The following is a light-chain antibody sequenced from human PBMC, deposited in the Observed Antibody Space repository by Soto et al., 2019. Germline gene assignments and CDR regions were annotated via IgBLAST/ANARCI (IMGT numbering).Light chain of an antibody. V-gene: IGKV1-5*03. CDR1: QDISNY. CDR3: QHYSGYST. Sequence: DIQMTQSPSTLSASVGDRVTITCQASQDISNYLNWYQQKPGKAPKLLIYKASSLESGVPSRFSGSASGTEFTLTISSLQPDDFATYYCQHYSGYSTFGQGTKVDIK. CDR2: KAS. J-gene: IGKJ1*01.